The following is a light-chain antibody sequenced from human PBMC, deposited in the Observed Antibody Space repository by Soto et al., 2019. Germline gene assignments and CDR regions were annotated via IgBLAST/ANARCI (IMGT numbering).Light chain of an antibody. CDR1: SGHSSYA. CDR2: LNSDGSH. J-gene: IGLJ3*02. CDR3: QTWGPGIQV. V-gene: IGLV4-69*01. Sequence: QPVLTQSPSASASLGASVKLTCTLSSGHSSYAIAWHQQQPEKGPRYLMKLNSDGSHSKGDGIPDRFSGSSSGAERYLTISRLQSEDEADYYGQTWGPGIQVFGGGTKLTVL.